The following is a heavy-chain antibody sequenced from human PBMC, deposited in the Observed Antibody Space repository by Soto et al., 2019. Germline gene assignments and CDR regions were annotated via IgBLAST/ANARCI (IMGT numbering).Heavy chain of an antibody. J-gene: IGHJ3*02. CDR2: IYRDDDK. V-gene: IGHV2-5*02. Sequence: QITLKESGPTLVKPTQTLTLTCTFSGFSLSTRGVGVGWIRQPPGKALEWLALIYRDDDKRYNPSLKSRLTITGDTSKNQVVLIVANMDPMDTATYYCAHLYDSIYVFDMWGQGTMVTVSS. CDR3: AHLYDSIYVFDM. D-gene: IGHD3-9*01. CDR1: GFSLSTRGVG.